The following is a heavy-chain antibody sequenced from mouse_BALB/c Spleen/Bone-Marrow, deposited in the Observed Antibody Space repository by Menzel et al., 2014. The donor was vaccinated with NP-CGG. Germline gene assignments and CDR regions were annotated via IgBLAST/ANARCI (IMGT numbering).Heavy chain of an antibody. Sequence: EVQLQQSGPELVKSGASVKISCKTSGYTFTEYTMHWVKQSHGKSLEWIGGINPDYGGTSYNQRFKGKVTLTVERSSSTAYMELHSLTSEDSAVYYCARCGGLCWYLALWGQGTLVTVSA. V-gene: IGHV1-18*01. CDR3: ARCGGLCWYLAL. D-gene: IGHD6-2*01. CDR2: INPDYGGT. J-gene: IGHJ3*01. CDR1: GYTFTEYT.